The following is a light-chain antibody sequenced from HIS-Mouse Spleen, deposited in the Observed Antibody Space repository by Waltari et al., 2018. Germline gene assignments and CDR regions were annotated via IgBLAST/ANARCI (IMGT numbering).Light chain of an antibody. Sequence: DIQLTQSPSFLSAAVGDRVIITCRASQGLSSYLAWYQQKPGKAPKLLIYAASTLQSGVPSRFSGSGSGTEFTLTISSLQPEDFATYYCQQLNSYPPTFGQGTKVEIK. CDR2: AAS. V-gene: IGKV1-9*01. CDR1: QGLSSY. J-gene: IGKJ1*01. CDR3: QQLNSYPPT.